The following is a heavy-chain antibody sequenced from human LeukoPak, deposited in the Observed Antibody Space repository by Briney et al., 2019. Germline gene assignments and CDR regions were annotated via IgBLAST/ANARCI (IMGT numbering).Heavy chain of an antibody. CDR3: ARDGVDTAMTNPTSRHEGVDY. CDR1: GYTFTGYY. J-gene: IGHJ4*02. CDR2: INPNSGGT. Sequence: LGASVKVSCKASGYTFTGYYMHWVRQAPGQGLEWMGWINPNSGGTNCAQKFQGRVTMTRDTSISTAYMELSRLRSDDTAVYYCARDGVDTAMTNPTSRHEGVDYWGQGTLVTVSS. D-gene: IGHD5-18*01. V-gene: IGHV1-2*03.